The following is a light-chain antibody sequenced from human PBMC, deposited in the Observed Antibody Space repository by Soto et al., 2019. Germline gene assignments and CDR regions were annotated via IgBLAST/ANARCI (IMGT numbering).Light chain of an antibody. CDR2: EVT. CDR1: SSDVGAYNS. CDR3: SSYTRSDSFV. V-gene: IGLV2-14*01. Sequence: QSVLTQPASVSGSPGQSIIISCTGTSSDVGAYNSVSWYQQHPDKAPKVMIYEVTNRPSGVSNRFSGSKSGNTASLAISGLQAEDEADYYCSSYTRSDSFVFGTGTKLTVL. J-gene: IGLJ1*01.